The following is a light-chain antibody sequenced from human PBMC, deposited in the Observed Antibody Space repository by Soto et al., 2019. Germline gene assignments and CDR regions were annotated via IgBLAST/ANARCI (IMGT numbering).Light chain of an antibody. Sequence: QSVLTQPASVSVSPGQSITISCSGTTNDVGGYNYVSWYQQHPGKAPKLLIYGVTDRPSGVSSRFSGSKSGNAASLTISGLQAEDEGDYYCSSYTSSYTWIFGGGTKVTVL. J-gene: IGLJ3*02. CDR2: GVT. V-gene: IGLV2-14*03. CDR3: SSYTSSYTWI. CDR1: TNDVGGYNY.